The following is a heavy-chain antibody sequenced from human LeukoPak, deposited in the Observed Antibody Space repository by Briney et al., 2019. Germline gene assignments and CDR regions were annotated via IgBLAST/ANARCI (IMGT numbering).Heavy chain of an antibody. J-gene: IGHJ4*02. D-gene: IGHD3-16*02. CDR2: IIPIFGTA. Sequence: GASVKVSCKASGGTFSSYAISWVRQAPGQGLEWMGGIIPIFGTANYAQKFQGRVTITTDESTSTAYMELRSLRSDDTAVYYCARMITFGGVIVPTHFDYWGQGTLVTVSS. CDR1: GGTFSSYA. CDR3: ARMITFGGVIVPTHFDY. V-gene: IGHV1-69*05.